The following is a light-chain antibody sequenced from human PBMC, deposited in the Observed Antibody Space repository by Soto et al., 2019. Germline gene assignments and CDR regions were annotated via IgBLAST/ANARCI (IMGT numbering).Light chain of an antibody. CDR3: QQYNNWPRT. Sequence: EIVMTHAPATLSVSPWDIATLSCRASQSVGSNLAWYQHKPGLAPRLLIFAASARAADIPARFSGSGSGTDFTLTISSLQSEDFALYYCQQYNNWPRTFGHGTKVDIK. J-gene: IGKJ1*01. V-gene: IGKV3-15*01. CDR1: QSVGSN. CDR2: AAS.